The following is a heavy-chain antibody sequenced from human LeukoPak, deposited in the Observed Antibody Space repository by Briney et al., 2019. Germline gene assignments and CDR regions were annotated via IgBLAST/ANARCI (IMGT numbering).Heavy chain of an antibody. V-gene: IGHV3-74*01. J-gene: IGHJ4*02. D-gene: IGHD2-15*01. Sequence: PGGSLRLSCAASGFTFSSYWMHWVRQAPGKGLVWVAHINSDGSTTIYADSVKGRFTISRDNAKNTLFLQMNSLRAEDTAVYYCAREGLEAGLDYWGQGTLATVSS. CDR1: GFTFSSYW. CDR2: INSDGSTT. CDR3: AREGLEAGLDY.